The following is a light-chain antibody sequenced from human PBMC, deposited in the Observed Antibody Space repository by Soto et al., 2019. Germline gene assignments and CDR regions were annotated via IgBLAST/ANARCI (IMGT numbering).Light chain of an antibody. Sequence: QSVLTQPPSVSAAPGQKVSISCSGRNSNIGNNYVSWYQQVPGTAPKLLIYDNNERPSGIPDRFSGSKSGTSATLGIAGLQNGDEAVYFCGTWDDSLSAVLFGGGTKLTVL. V-gene: IGLV1-51*01. CDR2: DNN. CDR1: NSNIGNNY. CDR3: GTWDDSLSAVL. J-gene: IGLJ3*02.